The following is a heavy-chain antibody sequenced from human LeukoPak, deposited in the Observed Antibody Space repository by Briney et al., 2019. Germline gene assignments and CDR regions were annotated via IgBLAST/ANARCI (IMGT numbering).Heavy chain of an antibody. CDR3: SRKSSWYTPDY. Sequence: GGSLRLSCTASGFTFGDYAMSWFRLAPGKGLEWAGFIRSKAYGGTTEYAASVKGRFTISRDDSKSIAYLQMNSLKTEDTAVYYCSRKSSWYTPDYWGQGTLVTVSS. J-gene: IGHJ4*02. D-gene: IGHD6-13*01. CDR1: GFTFGDYA. CDR2: IRSKAYGGTT. V-gene: IGHV3-49*03.